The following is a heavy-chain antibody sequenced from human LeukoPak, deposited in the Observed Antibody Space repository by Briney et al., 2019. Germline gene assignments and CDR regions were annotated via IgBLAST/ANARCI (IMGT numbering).Heavy chain of an antibody. V-gene: IGHV1-24*01. CDR2: IDSADDKT. CDR1: GYTLTELS. CDR3: ALWGYSSSTWYSNWFDP. D-gene: IGHD6-13*01. Sequence: GASVKVTCKVFGYTLTELSIHWVRQAPAKELEWMGSIDSADDKTVYAQKFQGRVTMTEDTSIDTAYMELSSLRSEDTAVYYCALWGYSSSTWYSNWFDPWGQGTLVTVFS. J-gene: IGHJ5*02.